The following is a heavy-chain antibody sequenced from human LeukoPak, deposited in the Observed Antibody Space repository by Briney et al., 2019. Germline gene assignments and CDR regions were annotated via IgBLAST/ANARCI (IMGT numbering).Heavy chain of an antibody. V-gene: IGHV1-2*02. CDR1: GYTFTGYY. D-gene: IGHD3-22*01. J-gene: IGHJ3*02. CDR3: ARDRDYDSSGYFAFDI. CDR2: INPNSGGT. Sequence: WASVKVSCKASGYTFTGYYMHWVRQAPGQGLEWMGWINPNSGGTNYAQKFQGRVTMTRDTSISTAYMELSRLRSDDTAVYYCARDRDYDSSGYFAFDIWGQGTMVTVSS.